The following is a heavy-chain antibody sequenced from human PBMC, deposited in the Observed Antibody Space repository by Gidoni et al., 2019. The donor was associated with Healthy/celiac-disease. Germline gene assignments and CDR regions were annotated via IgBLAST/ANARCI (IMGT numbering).Heavy chain of an antibody. CDR1: GFTVGSHY. V-gene: IGHV3-53*01. D-gene: IGHD4-17*01. Sequence: EVQLVESGGGFIQPAGSLRLSGAGSGFTVGSHYMSWVRQAPGKGLEWVSVIYSGGSTYYADSVKGRFTISRDNSKNTLYLQMNSLRAEDTAVYYCARGFVGDYEAPFYFDYWGQGTLVTVSS. CDR2: IYSGGST. CDR3: ARGFVGDYEAPFYFDY. J-gene: IGHJ4*02.